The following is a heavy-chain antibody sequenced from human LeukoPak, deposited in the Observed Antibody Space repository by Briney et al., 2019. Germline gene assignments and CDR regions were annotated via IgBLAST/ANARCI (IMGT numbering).Heavy chain of an antibody. J-gene: IGHJ4*02. CDR2: VYYSGST. D-gene: IGHD3-22*01. CDR1: SGSISAYY. Sequence: PSETLSLTCTVSSGSISAYYCNWMRQTPEKGLEGVGYVYYSGSTKYNPSLKSRVTISMDTSKNQFSLDLSSVTAADTAVYYCALGSSSYYYAGLHWGQGILVTVSS. V-gene: IGHV4-59*01. CDR3: ALGSSSYYYAGLH.